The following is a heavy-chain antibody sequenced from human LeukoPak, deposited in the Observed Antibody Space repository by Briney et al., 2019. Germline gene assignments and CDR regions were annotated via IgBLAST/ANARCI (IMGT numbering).Heavy chain of an antibody. CDR1: EFTYSSYA. CDR2: ISGSGGST. V-gene: IGHV3-23*01. J-gene: IGHJ4*02. Sequence: QTGGSLRLSCAASEFTYSSYAMSWVRQAPGKGLEWVSAISGSGGSTYYADSVKGRFTISRDNSKNTLYLQMNSLRAEDTAVYYCAKGHSDTTFDYWGQRTLVTVSS. CDR3: AKGHSDTTFDY. D-gene: IGHD1-26*01.